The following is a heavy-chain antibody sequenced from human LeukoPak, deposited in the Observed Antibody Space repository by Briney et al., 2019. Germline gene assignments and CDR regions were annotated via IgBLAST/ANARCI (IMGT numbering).Heavy chain of an antibody. CDR2: VDPEDGET. J-gene: IGHJ4*02. D-gene: IGHD3-22*01. Sequence: ASVKVSCKVSGYTFTDYYMHWVQQAPGKGLEWMGLVDPEDGETIYAEKFQGRVTITADTSTDTAYMELSSLRSGDTAVYYCATAMYYYDSSGYYSSYFDYWGQGTLVTVSS. CDR3: ATAMYYYDSSGYYSSYFDY. CDR1: GYTFTDYY. V-gene: IGHV1-69-2*01.